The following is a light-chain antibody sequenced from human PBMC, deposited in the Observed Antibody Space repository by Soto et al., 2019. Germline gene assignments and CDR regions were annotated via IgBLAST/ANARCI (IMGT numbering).Light chain of an antibody. CDR1: SSDIGGYNY. Sequence: QSVLTQSASVSGSPGQSITISCTGTSSDIGGYNYVSWYQQHPDKAPKLMIFAVSNRPSGVSNRFSGSKSGNTASLTISGLLPEDEADYYCSSYTTSSTVAFGGGTKVTVL. CDR2: AVS. CDR3: SSYTTSSTVA. V-gene: IGLV2-14*01. J-gene: IGLJ2*01.